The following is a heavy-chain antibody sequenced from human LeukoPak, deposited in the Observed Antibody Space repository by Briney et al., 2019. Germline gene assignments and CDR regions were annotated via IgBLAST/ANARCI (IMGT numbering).Heavy chain of an antibody. CDR2: IKSKIDGGTA. CDR3: TTDPVGKYPDS. D-gene: IGHD2-2*01. J-gene: IGHJ4*02. CDR1: GFTFSTAW. Sequence: PGGSLRLSCAVSGFTFSTAWMTWVRQAPGKGLEWVGRIKSKIDGGTADYAAPVKGRFTMSRDDSKNTLYLQMNSLKTEDTAVYFCTTDPVGKYPDSWGQGTLVTVSS. V-gene: IGHV3-15*01.